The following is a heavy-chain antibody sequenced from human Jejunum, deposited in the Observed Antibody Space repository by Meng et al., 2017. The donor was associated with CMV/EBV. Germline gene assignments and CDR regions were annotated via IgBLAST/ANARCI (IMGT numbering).Heavy chain of an antibody. D-gene: IGHD3-16*01. Sequence: VASGLTFGPYWMSWVRQTPWKGLEWVANINQHESEESYVGSVKGRFTISRDNAKNSLYLQMNSLRAEDTAVYYCAGGGGNTRFDYWGQGTLVTVSS. J-gene: IGHJ4*02. CDR1: GLTFGPYW. CDR2: INQHESEE. CDR3: AGGGGNTRFDY. V-gene: IGHV3-7*01.